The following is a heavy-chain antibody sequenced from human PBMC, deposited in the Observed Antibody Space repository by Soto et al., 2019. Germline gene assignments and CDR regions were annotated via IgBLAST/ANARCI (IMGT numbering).Heavy chain of an antibody. CDR3: AREIPYITIFGVVTALPDYLDY. D-gene: IGHD3-3*01. V-gene: IGHV4-30-4*01. CDR2: IYYSGST. CDR1: GGSISSGDYY. Sequence: SETLSLTCTVSGGSISSGDYYWSWIRQPPGKGLEWIGYIYYSGSTYYNPSLKSRVTISVDTSKNQFSLKMSSVTAADTAVYYCAREIPYITIFGVVTALPDYLDYWGQGTLVTVSS. J-gene: IGHJ4*02.